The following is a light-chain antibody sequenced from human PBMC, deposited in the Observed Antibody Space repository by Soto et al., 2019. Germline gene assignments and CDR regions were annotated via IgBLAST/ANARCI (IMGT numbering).Light chain of an antibody. CDR3: QQCSNWPPIT. Sequence: EIVLTQSPATLSLSPGERATLSCRASQRVSSDFAWYQQKPGQAPRLLIYDAPNRATGIPARFSGSGSGTFFTHRNISVMPEDFAVYYCQQCSNWPPITFGQGIRLEIK. CDR2: DAP. J-gene: IGKJ5*01. V-gene: IGKV3-11*01. CDR1: QRVSSD.